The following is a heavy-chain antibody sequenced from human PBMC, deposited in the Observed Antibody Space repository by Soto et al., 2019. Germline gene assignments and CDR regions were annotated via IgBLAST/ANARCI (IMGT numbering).Heavy chain of an antibody. J-gene: IGHJ4*02. D-gene: IGHD3-3*02. V-gene: IGHV1-46*03. CDR1: GYTFTSYY. Sequence: ASVKVSCKASGYTFTSYYMHWVRQAPGQGLEWMGIINPSGGSTSYAQKFQGRVTMTRDTSTSTVYMELSSLRSEDTAVYYCARDLAVLVYFGPLDYWGQGTLVTVSS. CDR2: INPSGGST. CDR3: ARDLAVLVYFGPLDY.